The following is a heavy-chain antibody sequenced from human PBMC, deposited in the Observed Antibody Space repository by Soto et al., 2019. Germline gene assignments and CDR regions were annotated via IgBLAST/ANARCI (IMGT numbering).Heavy chain of an antibody. J-gene: IGHJ5*02. CDR1: GFNFKNYG. Sequence: PEGSLRLSCAASGFNFKNYGVNWVRQAPGKGLEWVAGISGSGDSTYYGDSVKGRFTISRDNSLHTVYLQMDGLRADDTAIYYCAKGPAAATLNWFDPWGQGSLVTVSS. V-gene: IGHV3-23*01. D-gene: IGHD2-2*01. CDR3: AKGPAAATLNWFDP. CDR2: ISGSGDST.